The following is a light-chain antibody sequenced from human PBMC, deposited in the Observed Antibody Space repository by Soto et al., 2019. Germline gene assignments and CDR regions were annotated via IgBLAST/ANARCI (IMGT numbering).Light chain of an antibody. J-gene: IGKJ1*01. CDR1: QSISSW. V-gene: IGKV1-5*01. CDR2: DAS. CDR3: QQYNSHWVA. Sequence: DIQMTQSPSTLSASVGDRVTITCRASQSISSWLAWYQQKPGKAPKLLIYDASSLESGVPSRFSGSGSGTEFTLTISSLRPDDFATYYCQQYNSHWVACGQGTKVEI.